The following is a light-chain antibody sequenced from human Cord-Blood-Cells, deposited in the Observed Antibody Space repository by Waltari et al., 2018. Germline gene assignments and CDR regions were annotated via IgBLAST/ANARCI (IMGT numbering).Light chain of an antibody. Sequence: DIQMTQSPSSLSASVGNRVTITCRASQSIRSYLNLYQQKPGKAPKLLIYTASSLQSGCPSMFSGSGSGTDFTITISSRQPEDFATYYCQQSYSTPLTFGGGTRVEIK. CDR1: QSIRSY. J-gene: IGKJ4*01. V-gene: IGKV1-39*01. CDR3: QQSYSTPLT. CDR2: TAS.